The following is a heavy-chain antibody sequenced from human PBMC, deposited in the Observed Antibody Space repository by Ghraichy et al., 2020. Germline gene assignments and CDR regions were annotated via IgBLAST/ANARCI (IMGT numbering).Heavy chain of an antibody. CDR3: AKYASGIAVAGTTETIFDY. J-gene: IGHJ4*02. D-gene: IGHD6-19*01. V-gene: IGHV3-23*01. Sequence: GESLNISCAASGFTFSSYAMSWVRQAPGKGLEWVSAISGSGGSTYYADSVKGRFTISRDNSKNTLYLQMNSLRAEDTAVYYCAKYASGIAVAGTTETIFDYWGQGTLVTVSS. CDR2: ISGSGGST. CDR1: GFTFSSYA.